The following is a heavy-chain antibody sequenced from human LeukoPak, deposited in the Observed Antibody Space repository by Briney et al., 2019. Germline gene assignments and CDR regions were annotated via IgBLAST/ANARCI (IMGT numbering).Heavy chain of an antibody. CDR1: GYTFSDFY. J-gene: IGHJ4*02. V-gene: IGHV1-2*02. CDR2: ITPKSGDT. D-gene: IGHD3-3*02. CDR3: ARVRLADERAWAY. Sequence: ASVKVSCKASGYTFSDFYIHRVRQAPGQGLEYVGWITPKSGDTYSPQRFQGRVTMTRDASISTAYMELSSLRSDDTAVYFCARVRLADERAWAYWGQGTLVTVSS.